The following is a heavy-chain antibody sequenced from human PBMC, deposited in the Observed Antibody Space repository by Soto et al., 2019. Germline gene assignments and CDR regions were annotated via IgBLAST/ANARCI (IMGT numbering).Heavy chain of an antibody. V-gene: IGHV4-59*01. Sequence: QVQLQESGPGLVKPSETLSLTCTVSGGSISSYYWSWIRQPPGKGLEWFGYIYYSGSTNYNPSLKSRVTIPVDTPKNQFSLKLSSVTAADTAVYYCARVAHLAARPNYYYYYYMDVWGKGTTVTVSS. CDR1: GGSISSYY. D-gene: IGHD6-6*01. CDR3: ARVAHLAARPNYYYYYYMDV. J-gene: IGHJ6*03. CDR2: IYYSGST.